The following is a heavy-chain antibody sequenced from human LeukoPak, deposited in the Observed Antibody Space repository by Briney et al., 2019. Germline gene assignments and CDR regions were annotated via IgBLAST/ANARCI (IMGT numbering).Heavy chain of an antibody. CDR2: IIPIFGTA. J-gene: IGHJ6*03. CDR1: GGTFSSYA. V-gene: IGHV1-69*13. CDR3: ARVGGGNYYYYMDV. D-gene: IGHD2-15*01. Sequence: GASVKVSCKASGGTFSSYAISWVRQAPGQGLEWMGGIIPIFGTANYAQKFQGRVTITADESTSTAYMELSSLRSEDTAVYYCARVGGGNYYYYMDVWGKGTTVTVSS.